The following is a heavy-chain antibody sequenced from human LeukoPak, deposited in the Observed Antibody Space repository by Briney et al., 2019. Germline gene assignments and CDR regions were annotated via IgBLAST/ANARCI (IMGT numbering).Heavy chain of an antibody. CDR1: GFTFSSYG. CDR2: ISYDGSNK. V-gene: IGHV3-30*18. J-gene: IGHJ4*02. D-gene: IGHD5-18*01. CDR3: AKLAAMVTY. Sequence: GGSLRLSCAASGFTFSSYGMHCVRQAPGKGLEWVAVISYDGSNKYYADSVKGRFTISRDNSKNALYLQMNSLRAEDTAVYYCAKLAAMVTYWGQGTLVTVSS.